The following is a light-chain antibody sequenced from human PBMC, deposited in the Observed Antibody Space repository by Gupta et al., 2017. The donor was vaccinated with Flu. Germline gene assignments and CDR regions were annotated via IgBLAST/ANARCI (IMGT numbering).Light chain of an antibody. Sequence: SSSNMGNNYVSWYQQLPGTAPRLLIYENNKRPSEIPERVSGSKSGTSATLGITGLQTGDEADYYCGTWDGVLSGWVFGGGTKLTVL. CDR2: ENN. J-gene: IGLJ3*02. V-gene: IGLV1-51*02. CDR3: GTWDGVLSGWV. CDR1: SSNMGNNY.